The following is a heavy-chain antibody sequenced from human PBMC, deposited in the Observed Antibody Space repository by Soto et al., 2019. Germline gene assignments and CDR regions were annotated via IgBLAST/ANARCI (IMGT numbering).Heavy chain of an antibody. V-gene: IGHV4-59*01. J-gene: IGHJ3*02. Sequence: QVQLQESGPGLMKPSETLSLTCTVSGGSISSYYWSWIRQPPGKGLEWIGYIYYSGSTNYNPSLKSRVTISVDTSKNQFSLKLSSVTAADTAVYYCARKYYDFWSGYAIDAFDIWGQGTMVTVSS. CDR3: ARKYYDFWSGYAIDAFDI. CDR1: GGSISSYY. D-gene: IGHD3-3*01. CDR2: IYYSGST.